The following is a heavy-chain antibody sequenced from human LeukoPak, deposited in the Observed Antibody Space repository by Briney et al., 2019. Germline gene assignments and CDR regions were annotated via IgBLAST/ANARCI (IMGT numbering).Heavy chain of an antibody. V-gene: IGHV3-23*01. Sequence: GGSLRLSCAASGFTFRSHDMSWVRQAPGKGLEWVSGISASGGSTFYADSVKGRFTVSRDNSKNTLYLQMNGLRVEDTAVYYCVREGPRGLAFDIWGQGTMVTVSS. D-gene: IGHD3/OR15-3a*01. J-gene: IGHJ3*02. CDR3: VREGPRGLAFDI. CDR2: ISASGGST. CDR1: GFTFRSHD.